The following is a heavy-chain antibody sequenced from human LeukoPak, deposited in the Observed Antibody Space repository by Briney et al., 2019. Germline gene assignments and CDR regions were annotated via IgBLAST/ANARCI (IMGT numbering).Heavy chain of an antibody. V-gene: IGHV4-4*07. Sequence: PSETLSLTCTVSGGSISSYYGRWLRQPAGKGLEWIGRIYTSGSTNYNPSLKSRVTISADTSKNQFSLRLSSVTAADTAVYYCARGLNNRKSGRRFDVFEIWGQGTMVTVSS. CDR2: IYTSGST. CDR3: ARGLNNRKSGRRFDVFEI. D-gene: IGHD2/OR15-2a*01. CDR1: GGSISSYY. J-gene: IGHJ3*02.